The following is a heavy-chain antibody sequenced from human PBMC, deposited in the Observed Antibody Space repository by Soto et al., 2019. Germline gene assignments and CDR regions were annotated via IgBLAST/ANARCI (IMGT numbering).Heavy chain of an antibody. CDR3: VRDTMRASAAASLDY. CDR1: GFTFSTYE. CDR2: ISVSGNII. D-gene: IGHD2-2*01. Sequence: LRRSCAASGFTFSTYEFNWVRQAPGRGLEWISYISVSGNIIKYAESVKGRFTISRDNAENSLHLHMSNLRVDDTALYFCVRDTMRASAAASLDYWGQGTQVTVSS. J-gene: IGHJ4*02. V-gene: IGHV3-48*03.